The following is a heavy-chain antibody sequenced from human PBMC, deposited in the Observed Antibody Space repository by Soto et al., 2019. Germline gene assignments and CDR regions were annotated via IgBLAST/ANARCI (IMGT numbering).Heavy chain of an antibody. CDR1: GFTFSSYA. V-gene: IGHV3-30-3*01. CDR2: ISYDGSNK. J-gene: IGHJ6*02. Sequence: QVQLVESGGGVVQPGRSLRLSCAASGFTFSSYAMHWVRQAPVKGLEWVAVISYDGSNKYYADSVKGRFTISIDNSKNTLYLQMNSLRAEDTAVYYCASGRGVGVYYYYGMDVWGQGTTVAVSS. CDR3: ASGRGVGVYYYYGMDV. D-gene: IGHD1-26*01.